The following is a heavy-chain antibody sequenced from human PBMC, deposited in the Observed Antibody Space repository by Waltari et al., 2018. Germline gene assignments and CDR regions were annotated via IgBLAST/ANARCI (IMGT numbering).Heavy chain of an antibody. V-gene: IGHV4-34*01. D-gene: IGHD6-13*01. CDR1: GGSFSGYY. CDR3: AGGRKGVAAAAGVRLDP. Sequence: QVQLQQWGAGLLKPSETLSLTCAVYGGSFSGYYGSWIRQHPGMGLGWIVKINNSRTSNYTASLKSRVTISGDTSKNQFSLKLSSLTAADTAVYYCAGGRKGVAAAAGVRLDPWGQGTLVTVSS. CDR2: INNSRTS. J-gene: IGHJ5*02.